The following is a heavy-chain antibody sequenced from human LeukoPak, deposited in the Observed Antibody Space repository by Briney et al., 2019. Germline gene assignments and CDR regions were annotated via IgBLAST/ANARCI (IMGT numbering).Heavy chain of an antibody. J-gene: IGHJ4*02. CDR2: IKQDGSKK. D-gene: IGHD6-19*01. CDR1: GFTFSNNW. Sequence: GGSLRLSCAASGFTFSNNWMNWVRQAPGKGLEWVANIKQDGSKKYYVDSVKGRFTISRDNAKNSLYMQMNSRRIEDTAVYYCARGSGWYQIDYWGQGTLVTVSS. CDR3: ARGSGWYQIDY. V-gene: IGHV3-7*04.